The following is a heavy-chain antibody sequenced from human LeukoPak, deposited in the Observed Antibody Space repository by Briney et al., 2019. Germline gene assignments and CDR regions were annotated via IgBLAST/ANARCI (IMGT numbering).Heavy chain of an antibody. V-gene: IGHV3-23*01. J-gene: IGHJ4*02. CDR2: IGAGADL. CDR3: AKDWTPHNRVYDCFDF. D-gene: IGHD3-16*01. CDR1: GFAFGVHA. Sequence: GGSLRLSCAASGFAFGVHAMSWVRQAPGKGPEWVATIGAGADLFYAESVKGRFTISRDDPRNTLWLQMNSLRAEDTALYYCAKDWTPHNRVYDCFDFWGQGTQVTVSS.